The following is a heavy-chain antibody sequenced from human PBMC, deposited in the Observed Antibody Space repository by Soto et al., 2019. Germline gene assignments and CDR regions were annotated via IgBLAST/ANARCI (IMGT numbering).Heavy chain of an antibody. Sequence: EVQLLESGGGLVQPGGSLGLSCAAFGFTFTNYAMTWVRQAPGKGLEWVSISSGRGSGGSTNYADSVKGRFTITRDNSKNTLYLQMNSLRVEDTAVYYCAKDRDDYSNYVFDYWGQGTLVTVSS. J-gene: IGHJ4*02. CDR1: GFTFTNYA. D-gene: IGHD4-4*01. V-gene: IGHV3-23*01. CDR2: SSGRGSGGST. CDR3: AKDRDDYSNYVFDY.